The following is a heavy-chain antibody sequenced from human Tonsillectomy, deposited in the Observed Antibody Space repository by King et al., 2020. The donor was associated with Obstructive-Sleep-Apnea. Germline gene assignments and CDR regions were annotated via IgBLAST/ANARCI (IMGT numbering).Heavy chain of an antibody. D-gene: IGHD4-17*01. CDR3: TRDNYGDDWFDP. V-gene: IGHV3-7*01. J-gene: IGHJ5*02. Sequence: EVQLVESGGGLVQPGGSLTLSCAASGFTFSSYWMSWVRPAPGGGLEWVADIKRDGSDRKYVDSVKGRFTISRDNAKNLLYLQMNNVRAEDTGVYYCTRDNYGDDWFDPWGQGTLVTVSS. CDR2: IKRDGSDR. CDR1: GFTFSSYW.